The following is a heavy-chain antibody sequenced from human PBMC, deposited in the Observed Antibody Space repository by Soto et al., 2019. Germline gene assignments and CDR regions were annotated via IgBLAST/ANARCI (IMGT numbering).Heavy chain of an antibody. J-gene: IGHJ3*02. V-gene: IGHV3-23*01. CDR2: FSGNGGST. CDR3: AKDIQMRITMIVEWWPHNAFDI. D-gene: IGHD3-22*01. CDR1: GFTFSSYA. Sequence: GGSRRLSCAASGFTFSSYAMSWVRQAPGKGLEWVSAFSGNGGSTYYADSVRGRFTISRDNSKNTLYLQMNSLRAEDTAVYYCAKDIQMRITMIVEWWPHNAFDIWGQGTMVTVSS.